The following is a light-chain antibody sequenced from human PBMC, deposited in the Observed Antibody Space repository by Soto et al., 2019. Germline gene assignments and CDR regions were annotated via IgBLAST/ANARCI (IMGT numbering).Light chain of an antibody. J-gene: IGKJ1*01. CDR1: QSISSW. CDR2: KAS. CDR3: KQYNSFWK. Sequence: DIQMTQSPSTLSASVGDIVTITCRASQSISSWLAWYQQKPGKAPKLLIYKASSLESGVPSRFSGSGSGTEFTLTISSLQPDDFATYYCKQYNSFWKFGQGTKV. V-gene: IGKV1-5*03.